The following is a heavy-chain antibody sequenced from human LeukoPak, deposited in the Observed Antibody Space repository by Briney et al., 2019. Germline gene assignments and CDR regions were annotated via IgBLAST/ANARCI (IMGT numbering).Heavy chain of an antibody. CDR3: ARGRGHSYSDWFDP. Sequence: PSETLSLTCAVYGGSFSGYYWSWIRQPPGKGLEWIGEINHSGSTNYNPSLKSRVTISVDTSNNQFSLKLSSVTAADTAVYYCARGRGHSYSDWFDPWGQGTLVTVSS. J-gene: IGHJ5*02. CDR1: GGSFSGYY. CDR2: INHSGST. D-gene: IGHD2-15*01. V-gene: IGHV4-34*01.